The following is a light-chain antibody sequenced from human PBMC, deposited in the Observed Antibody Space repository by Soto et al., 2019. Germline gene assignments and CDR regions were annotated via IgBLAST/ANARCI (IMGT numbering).Light chain of an antibody. CDR2: SDT. V-gene: IGLV3-21*04. Sequence: SSELTQPPSVSVAPGKTASISCGGNNIGSKGVNWYQQKPGQAPVLVIYSDTDLPPVIPERFSGSNSANLATLTISRVEAGDEADYYCQVWDSGSAPVVFGGGTQLTVL. CDR1: NIGSKG. CDR3: QVWDSGSAPVV. J-gene: IGLJ2*01.